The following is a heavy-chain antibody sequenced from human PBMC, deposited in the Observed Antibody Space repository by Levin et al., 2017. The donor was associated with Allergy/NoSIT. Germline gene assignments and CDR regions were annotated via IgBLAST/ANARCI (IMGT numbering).Heavy chain of an antibody. V-gene: IGHV4-59*01. Sequence: SQTLSLTCDVSGDSFSVYYWSWIRQPPGKGLEWIGYVYYSGSANYNPSLKSRVTISVDTSKSQFSLKMSSVTAADTAVYYCARTTFRYYGSGNYYNYFDSWGQGTLVTVSS. J-gene: IGHJ4*02. CDR3: ARTTFRYYGSGNYYNYFDS. CDR1: GDSFSVYY. CDR2: VYYSGSA. D-gene: IGHD3-10*01.